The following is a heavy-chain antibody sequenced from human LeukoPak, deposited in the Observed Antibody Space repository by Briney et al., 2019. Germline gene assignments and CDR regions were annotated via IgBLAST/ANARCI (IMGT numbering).Heavy chain of an antibody. D-gene: IGHD3-22*01. CDR1: GGTFSSYA. Sequence: SVKVSCKASGGTFSSYAISWVRQAPGQGLEWMGGIIPIFGTAKYAQKLRRRVTVTGDDYTSTAYMELSSLGSEDTAVYYCARENDSSGYYHPSFDYWSQGTLVTVSS. J-gene: IGHJ4*02. CDR3: ARENDSSGYYHPSFDY. V-gene: IGHV1-69*13. CDR2: IIPIFGTA.